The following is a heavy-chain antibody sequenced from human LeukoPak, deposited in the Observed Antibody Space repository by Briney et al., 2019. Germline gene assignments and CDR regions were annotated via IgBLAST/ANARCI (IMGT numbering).Heavy chain of an antibody. CDR2: ISAYNGNT. CDR1: GYTFTSYG. Sequence: ASVKVSCKASGYTFTSYGISWVRQAPGQGLEWMGWISAYNGNTNYAQKLQGRVTMTTDTYTSTAYMELRSLRSDDTAVYYCARDRSPPSRAIVATEYYFDYWGQGTLVTVSS. J-gene: IGHJ4*02. CDR3: ARDRSPPSRAIVATEYYFDY. D-gene: IGHD5-12*01. V-gene: IGHV1-18*01.